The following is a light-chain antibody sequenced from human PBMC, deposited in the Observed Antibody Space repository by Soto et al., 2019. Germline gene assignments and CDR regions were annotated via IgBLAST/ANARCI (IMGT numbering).Light chain of an antibody. CDR1: QSVSSNY. J-gene: IGKJ1*01. CDR3: QQYGSSRWT. CDR2: DAS. Sequence: EIVLTQSPGTLSLSPGERATLSCRASQSVSSNYLAWYQQIPGQPPRLLISDASSRASGIPDRFSGTGSGTDFTLTISRLEPEDFAVYYCQQYGSSRWTFGPGTKVEIK. V-gene: IGKV3-20*01.